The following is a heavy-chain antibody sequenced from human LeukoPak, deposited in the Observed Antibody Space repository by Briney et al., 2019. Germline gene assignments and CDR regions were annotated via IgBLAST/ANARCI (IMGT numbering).Heavy chain of an antibody. CDR2: IIPIFGTA. CDR3: ARTHDYGDYDTFSNAFDI. CDR1: GGTFSSYA. Sequence: GASVKVSCKASGGTFSSYAISWVRQAPGQGLEWMGGIIPIFGTANYAQKFQGRVMITADESTSTAYMELSSLRSEDTAVYYCARTHDYGDYDTFSNAFDIWGQGTMVTVSS. J-gene: IGHJ3*02. V-gene: IGHV1-69*13. D-gene: IGHD4-17*01.